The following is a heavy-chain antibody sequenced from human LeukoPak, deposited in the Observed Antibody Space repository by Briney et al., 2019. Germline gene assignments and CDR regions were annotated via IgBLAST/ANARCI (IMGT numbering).Heavy chain of an antibody. V-gene: IGHV3-53*05. J-gene: IGHJ4*02. Sequence: GGSLRLSCAASGFSVSSNYMSWVRQAPGKGLEWVSVIYSGGSTYYADSVKGRFTISRDNSKNTLYLQMNSLRAEDTAVYYCAKDFSSARGDYWGQGTLVTVSS. CDR1: GFSVSSNY. CDR3: AKDFSSARGDY. CDR2: IYSGGST. D-gene: IGHD6-6*01.